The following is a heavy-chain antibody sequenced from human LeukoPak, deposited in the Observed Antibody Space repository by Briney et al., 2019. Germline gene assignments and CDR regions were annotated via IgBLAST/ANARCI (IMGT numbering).Heavy chain of an antibody. D-gene: IGHD3-22*01. Sequence: GGSLRLSCGASGFRFSDYYMAWTRQAPGKGLEWVSVIYSGGSTYYADSVKGRFTISRDNSKNTLYLQMNSLRAEDTAVYYCARDLTRYYDSSGYYLWGQGTLVTVSS. J-gene: IGHJ4*02. CDR2: IYSGGST. V-gene: IGHV3-53*01. CDR3: ARDLTRYYDSSGYYL. CDR1: GFRFSDYY.